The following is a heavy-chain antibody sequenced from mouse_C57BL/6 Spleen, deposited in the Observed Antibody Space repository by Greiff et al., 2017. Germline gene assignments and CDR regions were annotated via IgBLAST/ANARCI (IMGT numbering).Heavy chain of an antibody. J-gene: IGHJ3*01. D-gene: IGHD1-1*01. V-gene: IGHV14-3*01. Sequence: VQLKESVAELVRPGASVKLSCTASGFNIKNTYMHWVKQRPEQGLEWIGRIDPANGNTKYAPKFQGKATITADTSSNTAYLQLSSLTSEDTAIYYCASYYGSSYWFAYWGQGTLVTVSA. CDR3: ASYYGSSYWFAY. CDR1: GFNIKNTY. CDR2: IDPANGNT.